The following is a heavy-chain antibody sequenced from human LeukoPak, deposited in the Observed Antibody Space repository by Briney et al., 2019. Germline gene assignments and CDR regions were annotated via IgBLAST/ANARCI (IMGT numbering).Heavy chain of an antibody. V-gene: IGHV4-59*01. J-gene: IGHJ4*02. CDR2: IYYTGST. CDR1: GDSISSSY. CDR3: AQGSSNWANFDY. Sequence: SETQSLTCSVSGDSISSSYWSWIRQPPGKGLEWIGFIYYTGSTNYNPSLKSRVTISVDTSKNQFSLKLSSVTAADTAVYYCAQGSSNWANFDYWGQGTLVTVSS. D-gene: IGHD4-11*01.